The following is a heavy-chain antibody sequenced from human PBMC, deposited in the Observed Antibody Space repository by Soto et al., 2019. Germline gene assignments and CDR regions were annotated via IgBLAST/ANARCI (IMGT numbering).Heavy chain of an antibody. CDR3: ARHRGIAPYYYYYGMDV. Sequence: QLQLQESGPGLVKPSETLSLTCTVSGGSISSSSYYWGWIRQPPGKGLEWIGSIYYSGSTYYNPSLKSRVTISVDTSKNQFSLKLSSVTAADTAVYYCARHRGIAPYYYYYGMDVWGQGTTVTVSS. V-gene: IGHV4-39*01. CDR2: IYYSGST. CDR1: GGSISSSSYY. D-gene: IGHD6-13*01. J-gene: IGHJ6*02.